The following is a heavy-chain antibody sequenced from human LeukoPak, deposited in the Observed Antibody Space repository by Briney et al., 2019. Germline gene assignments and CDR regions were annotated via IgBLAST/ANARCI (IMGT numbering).Heavy chain of an antibody. CDR3: ARAGEAPPAEAEYSGIYYCFDY. V-gene: IGHV3-20*04. J-gene: IGHJ4*02. Sequence: GASLRLSCAASGFTFADYGMDWVRQAPGRGMELVSGIDWSGGSTGFADAVKGRFTISRDNSKNSLYLQMNSLRAEDTALYYCARAGEAPPAEAEYSGIYYCFDYCGQGTLVTVSS. D-gene: IGHD1-26*01. CDR1: GFTFADYG. CDR2: IDWSGGST.